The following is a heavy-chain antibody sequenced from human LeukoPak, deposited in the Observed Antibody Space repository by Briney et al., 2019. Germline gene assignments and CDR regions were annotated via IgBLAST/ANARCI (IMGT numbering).Heavy chain of an antibody. CDR3: AKGSTTVTRGYFDY. Sequence: GGSLRLSCAASGFTFDDYTMHWVRQAPGKGLEWVSGISWNSGSIGYADSVKGRFTISRDNAKNSLYLHMNSLRAEDTALYYCAKGSTTVTRGYFDYWGQGTLVTVSS. CDR2: ISWNSGSI. D-gene: IGHD4-17*01. J-gene: IGHJ4*02. CDR1: GFTFDDYT. V-gene: IGHV3-9*01.